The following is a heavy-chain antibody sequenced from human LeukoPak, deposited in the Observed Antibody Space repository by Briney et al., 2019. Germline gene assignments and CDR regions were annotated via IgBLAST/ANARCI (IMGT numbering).Heavy chain of an antibody. V-gene: IGHV4-39*07. CDR2: VYYSGST. J-gene: IGHJ3*02. D-gene: IGHD4-17*01. CDR1: GGSISSSSYY. CDR3: ARKFYGDYALDAFDI. Sequence: SETLSLTCTVSGGSISSSSYYWGWIRQPPGKGLEWIGSVYYSGSTYYNPSLKSRVTISVDTSKNQFSLKLSSVTAADTAVYYCARKFYGDYALDAFDIWGQGTMVTVSS.